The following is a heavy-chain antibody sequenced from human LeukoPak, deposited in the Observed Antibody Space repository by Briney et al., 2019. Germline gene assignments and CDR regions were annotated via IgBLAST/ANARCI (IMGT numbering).Heavy chain of an antibody. J-gene: IGHJ6*03. CDR1: GFIFSNYG. Sequence: GGSLRLSCTTSGFIFSNYGMSWVRQAPGKGLEWVSGLSGSGGRTYYADSVKGRFTISRDNSKNTLYLQMNSLRAEDTAVYYCAKDAPDCSSTSCYYYYYYMDVWGKGTTVTISS. D-gene: IGHD2-2*01. CDR3: AKDAPDCSSTSCYYYYYYMDV. CDR2: LSGSGGRT. V-gene: IGHV3-23*01.